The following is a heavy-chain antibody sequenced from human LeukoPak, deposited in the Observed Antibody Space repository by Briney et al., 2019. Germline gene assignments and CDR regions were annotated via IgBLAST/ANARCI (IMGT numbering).Heavy chain of an antibody. J-gene: IGHJ6*02. V-gene: IGHV3-23*01. CDR2: ISGSGGSK. CDR1: GFTFSSYA. D-gene: IGHD2-8*01. Sequence: GGSLRLSCAASGFTFSSYAMSWVRQAPGKGLEWVAAISGSGGSKYYADSVKGRFTISRDNSKNTLYLQMNSLRAEDTAVYYCAKAIDCTNGVCYSDYYYYGMDVWGQGTTVTVSS. CDR3: AKAIDCTNGVCYSDYYYYGMDV.